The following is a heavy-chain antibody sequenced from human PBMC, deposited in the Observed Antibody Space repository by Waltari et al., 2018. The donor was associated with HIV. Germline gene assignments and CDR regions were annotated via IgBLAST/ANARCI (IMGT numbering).Heavy chain of an antibody. V-gene: IGHV1-18*01. Sequence: GAEVKKPGASVKVSCKASGYIFTNYGISWVRQAPGQGRQAPGQGLEWMGWISAYNGNTNYALKLQGRVTMTTDTSTSTAYMELRNLISDDTAVYFCARDRYCSGGSCSYYYAMDVWGQGTTVTVSS. CDR3: ARDRYCSGGSCSYYYAMDV. D-gene: IGHD2-15*01. CDR1: GYIFTNYG. CDR2: ISAYNGNT. J-gene: IGHJ6*02.